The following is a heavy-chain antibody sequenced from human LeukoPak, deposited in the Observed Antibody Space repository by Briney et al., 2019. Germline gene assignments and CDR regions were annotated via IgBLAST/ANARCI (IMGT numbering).Heavy chain of an antibody. Sequence: PGGSLRLSCAASGLTFSNYWMDWVRQAPGKGLEWVANIKQDGSEKNYVDSVKGRFIIYRDNAKNSLYLQMNTLRADDTAVYYCAREVTASSFDILGQGTMVTVSS. CDR1: GLTFSNYW. CDR2: IKQDGSEK. D-gene: IGHD2-21*02. CDR3: AREVTASSFDI. J-gene: IGHJ3*02. V-gene: IGHV3-7*03.